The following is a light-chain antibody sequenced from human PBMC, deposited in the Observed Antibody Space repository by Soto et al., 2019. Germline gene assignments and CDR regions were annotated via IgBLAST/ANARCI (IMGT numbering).Light chain of an antibody. V-gene: IGKV3-15*01. CDR1: QSVTNSY. J-gene: IGKJ1*01. Sequence: IVMTQSPVTLSVSPGERATLSCRASQSVTNSYLAWYQQKPGQAPRLLIFGASTRAAGIPARFSGSGSGTDFTLSISSLQAEDVAVYYCQQYYSTPRTFGQGTKVDIK. CDR2: GAS. CDR3: QQYYSTPRT.